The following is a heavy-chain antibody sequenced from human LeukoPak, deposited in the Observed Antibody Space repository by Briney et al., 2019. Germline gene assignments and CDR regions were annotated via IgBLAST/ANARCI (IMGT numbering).Heavy chain of an antibody. V-gene: IGHV3-13*01. CDR3: ARETRTSPDKIYYYYYMGV. Sequence: GSLRLSCAASGFTFSSYDMHWVRQATGKGLEWVSAIGTAGDTYYPGSVKGRFTISRENAKNSLYLQMDSLRAGDTAVYYCARETRTSPDKIYYYYYMGVWGKGTTVTVSS. CDR1: GFTFSSYD. J-gene: IGHJ6*03. CDR2: IGTAGDT. D-gene: IGHD2-2*01.